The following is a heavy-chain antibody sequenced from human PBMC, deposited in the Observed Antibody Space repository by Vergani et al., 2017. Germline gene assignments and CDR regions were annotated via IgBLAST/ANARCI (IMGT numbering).Heavy chain of an antibody. D-gene: IGHD3-16*01. Sequence: EVQLVESGGGLVQPGGFLRLSCVGSGFTFSSNWMHWVRQVPGKGLEWVSRINSDGSSISYADSVKGRFTISRDNAKNTMYLQMNSLTAEDTAVYYCGRELGIPWGQGTLVTVSS. CDR3: GRELGIP. CDR2: INSDGSSI. V-gene: IGHV3-74*01. J-gene: IGHJ5*02. CDR1: GFTFSSNW.